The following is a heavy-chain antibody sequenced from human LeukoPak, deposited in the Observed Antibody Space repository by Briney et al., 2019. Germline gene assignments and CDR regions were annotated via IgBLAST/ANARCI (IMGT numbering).Heavy chain of an antibody. CDR1: GGSISSYY. J-gene: IGHJ5*02. V-gene: IGHV4-4*07. CDR3: ARGLGYCSSTSCPNWFDP. Sequence: SETLSLTCTVSGGSISSYYWSWIRQPAGKGLEWIGRIYTSGSTNYNPSLKSRVTMSVDTSKNQFSLKLSSVTAADTAVYYCARGLGYCSSTSCPNWFDPWGQGTLVTVSS. D-gene: IGHD2-2*01. CDR2: IYTSGST.